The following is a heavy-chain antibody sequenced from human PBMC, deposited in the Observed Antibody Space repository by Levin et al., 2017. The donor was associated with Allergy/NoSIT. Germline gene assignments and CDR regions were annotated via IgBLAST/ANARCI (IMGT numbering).Heavy chain of an antibody. CDR1: GGSISSSSFY. D-gene: IGHD2-15*01. J-gene: IGHJ4*02. CDR2: IYYTGST. V-gene: IGHV4-39*01. Sequence: SETLSLTCTVSGGSISSSSFYWGWIRQPPGKALEWIGSIYYTGSTYYNSSLKSRVTISVDTSKNQFSLRLSSVTAADTAVYYCARRFLCSGSTCYPFDFWGQGALVTVSS. CDR3: ARRFLCSGSTCYPFDF.